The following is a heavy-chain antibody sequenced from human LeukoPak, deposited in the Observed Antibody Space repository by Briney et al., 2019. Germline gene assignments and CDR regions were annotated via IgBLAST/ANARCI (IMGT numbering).Heavy chain of an antibody. CDR1: GYTFTSYA. CDR2: INTNTGNP. J-gene: IGHJ3*02. Sequence: ASVKVSCKASGYTFTSYAMNWVRQAPGQGLEWMGWINTNTGNPTYAQGFTGRFVFSLDTSVSTAYLQISSLKAEDTAVYYCARVERVYDSWSGQGSYPDDAFDIWGQGTMVTVSS. D-gene: IGHD3-3*01. V-gene: IGHV7-4-1*02. CDR3: ARVERVYDSWSGQGSYPDDAFDI.